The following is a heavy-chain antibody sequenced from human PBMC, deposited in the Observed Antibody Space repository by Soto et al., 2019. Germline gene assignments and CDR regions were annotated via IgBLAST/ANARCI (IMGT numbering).Heavy chain of an antibody. J-gene: IGHJ6*02. Sequence: SVEVSFKASGNTFTSYHTHWLRQAPGQGLEWLGKINPSDGSTDFAQKFQGRVTMTRDTSTSTLYLQLSSLTSEDTAVYYCARAFYSGSYPHYFYYFGMDVWGQGTTVTVSS. D-gene: IGHD1-26*01. V-gene: IGHV1-46*01. CDR3: ARAFYSGSYPHYFYYFGMDV. CDR1: GNTFTSYH. CDR2: INPSDGST.